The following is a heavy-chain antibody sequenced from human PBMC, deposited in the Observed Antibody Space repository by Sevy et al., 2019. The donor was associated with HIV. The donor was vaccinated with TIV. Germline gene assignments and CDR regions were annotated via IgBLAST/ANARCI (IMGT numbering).Heavy chain of an antibody. D-gene: IGHD3-16*02. CDR2: ISYDGNIK. J-gene: IGHJ4*02. V-gene: IGHV3-30*03. CDR3: VRDQGSYHYIPGGY. Sequence: GSLRLSCAASGFNFKTHGMHWVRQAPGKGLEWVAVISYDGNIKYYVDSVKGRFTVSRDNSNNTLFLQMNSLRVEDTAVYYCVRDQGSYHYIPGGYWGQGTLLTVSS. CDR1: GFNFKTHG.